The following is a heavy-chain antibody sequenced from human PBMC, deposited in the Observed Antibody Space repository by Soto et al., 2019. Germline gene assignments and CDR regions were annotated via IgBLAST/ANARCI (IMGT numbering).Heavy chain of an antibody. V-gene: IGHV3-21*01. D-gene: IGHD3-9*01. Sequence: RGALRLSCEPSGFTFSSYSMNSVRQATGKGLEWVSSISSSSSYICYADAEKGRFTISRDNAKNSLYLQMNSLRAEDTAVYSCARDVHPHYDILPGQEASYYYHGMDVWAQGTTVTAS. CDR1: GFTFSSYS. CDR3: ARDVHPHYDILPGQEASYYYHGMDV. CDR2: ISSSSSYI. J-gene: IGHJ6*02.